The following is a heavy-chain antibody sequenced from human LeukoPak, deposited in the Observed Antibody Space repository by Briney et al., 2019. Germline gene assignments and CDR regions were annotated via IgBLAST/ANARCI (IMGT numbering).Heavy chain of an antibody. V-gene: IGHV3-48*03. CDR3: ARSHGDSDYYDY. Sequence: PGRSLRLSCAASRFTFSSYDMSWVRQAPGKGLEWVSYISGSGSAIYYADSVKGRFTISRDNAKNSLNLQMNSLKAEDTAVYYCARSHGDSDYYDYWGQGTLVTVSS. D-gene: IGHD4-17*01. CDR1: RFTFSSYD. J-gene: IGHJ4*02. CDR2: ISGSGSAI.